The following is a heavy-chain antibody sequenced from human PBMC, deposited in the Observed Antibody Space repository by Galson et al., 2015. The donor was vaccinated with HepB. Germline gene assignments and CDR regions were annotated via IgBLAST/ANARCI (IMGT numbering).Heavy chain of an antibody. D-gene: IGHD4-17*01. CDR1: GYTLTELS. Sequence: SVKVSCKVSGYTLTELSMHWVRQAPGKGLEWMGGFDPEDGETIYAQKFQGRVTMTEDTSTDTAYMELSRLRSEDTAVYYCATDYGDRLDWYFDLWGRGTLVTVSS. J-gene: IGHJ2*01. CDR2: FDPEDGET. V-gene: IGHV1-24*01. CDR3: ATDYGDRLDWYFDL.